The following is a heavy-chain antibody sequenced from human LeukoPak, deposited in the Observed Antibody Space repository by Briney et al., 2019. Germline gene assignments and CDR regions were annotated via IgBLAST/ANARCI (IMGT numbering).Heavy chain of an antibody. D-gene: IGHD3-16*01. CDR2: IIPIFGTR. Sequence: GASVKVSCKASGGTFNSFAFSWVRQAPGQGLEWMGGIIPIFGTRNYAQKFQGRVTITADESTSTAYMELSSLRSEDTAVYYCARDGGGLDYWGQGTLVTVST. J-gene: IGHJ4*02. CDR1: GGTFNSFA. V-gene: IGHV1-69*01. CDR3: ARDGGGLDY.